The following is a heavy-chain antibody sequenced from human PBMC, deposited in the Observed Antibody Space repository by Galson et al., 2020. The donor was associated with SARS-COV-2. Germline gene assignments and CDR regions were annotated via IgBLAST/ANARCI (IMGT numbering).Heavy chain of an antibody. CDR3: AWIVVEQQLVHDYYYGMDV. V-gene: IGHV2-70*01. Sequence: SGPTLVTPTQTLTLTCTFSGFSLSTSGMCVSWIRQPPGKALEWLALIDWDDDKYYSTSLKTRPTISKDTSKNQVVLTMTNMDPVDTATYYCAWIVVEQQLVHDYYYGMDVWGQGTTVTVSS. J-gene: IGHJ6*02. D-gene: IGHD6-13*01. CDR2: IDWDDDK. CDR1: GFSLSTSGMC.